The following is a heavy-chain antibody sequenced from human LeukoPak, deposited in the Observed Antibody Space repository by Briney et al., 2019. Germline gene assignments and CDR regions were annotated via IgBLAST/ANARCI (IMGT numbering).Heavy chain of an antibody. D-gene: IGHD1-26*01. J-gene: IGHJ4*02. Sequence: GGSLRLSCAASGFTFSSYSMNWVRQAPGKGLEWVSSISSSSSYIYYADSVKGRFTISRGNANNSLYLQMNSLRAEDTAVYYCARDPARVGATDFDYWGQGTLVTVSS. V-gene: IGHV3-21*01. CDR1: GFTFSSYS. CDR2: ISSSSSYI. CDR3: ARDPARVGATDFDY.